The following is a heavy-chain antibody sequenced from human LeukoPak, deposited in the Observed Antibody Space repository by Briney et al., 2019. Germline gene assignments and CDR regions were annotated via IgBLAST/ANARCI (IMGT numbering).Heavy chain of an antibody. J-gene: IGHJ1*01. D-gene: IGHD6-19*01. V-gene: IGHV3-48*03. CDR3: ARVSSGWPYFQH. CDR1: GFTFSSYE. CDR2: ISSSGSTI. Sequence: GGSLRLSCAASGFTFSSYEMNWVRQAPGKGLEWVSYISSSGSTIYYADSVKGRFTISRDIAKNSLYLQMNSLRAEDTAVYYCARVSSGWPYFQHWGQGTLVTVSS.